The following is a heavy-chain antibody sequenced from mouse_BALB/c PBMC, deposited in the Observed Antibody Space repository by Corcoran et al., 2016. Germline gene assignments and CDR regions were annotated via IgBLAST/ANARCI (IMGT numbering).Heavy chain of an antibody. Sequence: EVQLQQSGAELVKPGASVKLSCTASGFNIKDTYMHWVKQRPEQGLEWIGRIDPANGNTKYDPKFQGKATITADTSANTAYLQLSSLTSEDTAVYYCARMLYYAMVYWGQGTSVTVSA. J-gene: IGHJ4*01. CDR1: GFNIKDTY. V-gene: IGHV14-3*02. CDR2: IDPANGNT. CDR3: ARMLYYAMVY.